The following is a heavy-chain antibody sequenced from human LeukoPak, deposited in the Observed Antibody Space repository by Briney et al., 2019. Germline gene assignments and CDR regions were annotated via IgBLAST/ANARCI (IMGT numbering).Heavy chain of an antibody. CDR1: GFTFSSYG. J-gene: IGHJ4*02. CDR2: IRYDGRNK. V-gene: IGHV3-30*02. Sequence: GGSLRLSCAASGFTFSSYGMHWVRQAPGKGLEWVAFIRYDGRNKYQADSVKGRFTISRDNSKNTLYLQMNSLRAEDTAFFFQAKDGIRDYGSGGFVFGYWGQGTLVTVSS. D-gene: IGHD3-10*01. CDR3: AKDGIRDYGSGGFVFGY.